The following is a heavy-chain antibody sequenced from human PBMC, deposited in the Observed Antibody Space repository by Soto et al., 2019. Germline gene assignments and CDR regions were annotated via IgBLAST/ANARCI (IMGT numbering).Heavy chain of an antibody. V-gene: IGHV4-59*01. Sequence: SETLSLTCTVSGGSISSYYCSWIRQPPWKGLEWIGYIYYSGSTNYNPSLKSRVTISVDTSKNQFSLKLSSVTAADTAVYYCERVSYDFWSGYPSYFDYWGQGPWSPSPQ. CDR1: GGSISSYY. CDR3: ERVSYDFWSGYPSYFDY. J-gene: IGHJ4*02. D-gene: IGHD3-3*01. CDR2: IYYSGST.